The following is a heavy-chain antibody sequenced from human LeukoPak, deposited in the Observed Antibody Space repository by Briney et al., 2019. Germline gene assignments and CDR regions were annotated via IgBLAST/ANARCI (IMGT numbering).Heavy chain of an antibody. V-gene: IGHV3-33*06. CDR2: IWYDGSNK. Sequence: GGSLRLSCAASGFTFSSYGMHWVRQAPGKGLEWVAVIWYDGSNKYYADSVKGRFTISRDNSKNTLYLQMNSLRAEDTAGYYCAKGDGWSGYYIHWGQGTLVTVSS. CDR3: AKGDGWSGYYIH. CDR1: GFTFSSYG. J-gene: IGHJ4*02. D-gene: IGHD3-3*01.